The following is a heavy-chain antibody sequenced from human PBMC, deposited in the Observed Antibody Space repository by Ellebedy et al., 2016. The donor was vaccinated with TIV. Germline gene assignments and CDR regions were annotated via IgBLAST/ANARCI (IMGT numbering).Heavy chain of an antibody. Sequence: AASVKVSCKASGYTSTGYYINWVRQAPGEVLEWMRRINPDRGDTDYAQKFQGRVTMTRDTSISTAYMEMSRLRSDDTAVYFCARGQGWLKRESDYWGQGTLVTVSS. CDR1: GYTSTGYY. V-gene: IGHV1-2*06. CDR2: INPDRGDT. CDR3: ARGQGWLKRESDY. J-gene: IGHJ4*02. D-gene: IGHD5-24*01.